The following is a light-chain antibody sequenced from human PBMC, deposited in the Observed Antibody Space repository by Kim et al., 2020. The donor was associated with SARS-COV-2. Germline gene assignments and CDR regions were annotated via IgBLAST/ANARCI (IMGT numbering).Light chain of an antibody. V-gene: IGLV1-36*01. CDR3: AAWDDSLNGYV. J-gene: IGLJ1*01. CDR1: GSNIGNNA. Sequence: RKRATISCSGSGSNIGNNAVNWYQQLPGKAPKLLIYYDDLLPSGVSDRFSGSKSGTSASLAISGLQSEDEADYYCAAWDDSLNGYVFGTGTKVTVL. CDR2: YDD.